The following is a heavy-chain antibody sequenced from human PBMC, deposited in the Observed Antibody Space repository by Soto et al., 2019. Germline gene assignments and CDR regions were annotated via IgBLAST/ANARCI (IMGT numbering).Heavy chain of an antibody. D-gene: IGHD6-13*01. V-gene: IGHV3-30*18. J-gene: IGHJ4*02. CDR1: GFTFSNYD. CDR2: ISYNERRK. CDR3: AKGAGSTWAFDY. Sequence: QVQLVESGGGVVQPGRSLRLSCASSGFTFSNYDMHWVRQAPGKGLEWVAVISYNERRKIYADSVEGRFTISSDNSKDTLYLQVNSLRPEDTAMYYCAKGAGSTWAFDYWGQGTLVIVSS.